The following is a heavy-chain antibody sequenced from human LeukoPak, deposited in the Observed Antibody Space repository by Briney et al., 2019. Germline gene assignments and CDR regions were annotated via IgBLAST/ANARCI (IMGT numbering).Heavy chain of an antibody. CDR1: GGSFSGYY. V-gene: IGHV4-34*01. D-gene: IGHD6-19*01. Sequence: PSETLSLTCAVYGGSFSGYYWSWIRQPPGKGLEWIGEINHSGSTYYNPSLRSRVTISVDTSKNQFSLKLSSVTAADTAVYYCARQDSSGCCYFDYWGQGTLVTVSS. J-gene: IGHJ4*02. CDR3: ARQDSSGCCYFDY. CDR2: INHSGST.